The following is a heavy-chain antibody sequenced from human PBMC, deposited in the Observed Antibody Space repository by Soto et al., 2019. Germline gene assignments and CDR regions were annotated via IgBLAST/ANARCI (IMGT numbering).Heavy chain of an antibody. CDR3: ARDLRGSPDY. CDR1: GCTFSPYW. V-gene: IGHV3-74*03. J-gene: IGHJ4*02. CDR2: INPDGSTT. Sequence: GGSLLLSCTVSGCTFSPYWMNWVRQAPGKGLDWVSLINPDGSTTTYAESVKGRFTIFRDNAKNTVYLQMTSLRVEDTAVYYCARDLRGSPDYWGQGT. D-gene: IGHD1-26*01.